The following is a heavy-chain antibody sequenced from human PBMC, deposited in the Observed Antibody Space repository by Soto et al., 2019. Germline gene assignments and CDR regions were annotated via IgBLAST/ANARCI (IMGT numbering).Heavy chain of an antibody. V-gene: IGHV3-21*06. Sequence: LRLSCVASGFTFSAYSISWVRQAPGQGLEWVSSITSSSTYIYYTRSVEGRFTISRDDAKNSLHLQMNSLRAEDTAVYYCARDLLVGYRPARPTDYSGPATLLTVS. CDR1: GFTFSAYS. CDR2: ITSSSTYI. J-gene: IGHJ4*02. CDR3: ARDLLVGYRPARPTDY. D-gene: IGHD2-8*01.